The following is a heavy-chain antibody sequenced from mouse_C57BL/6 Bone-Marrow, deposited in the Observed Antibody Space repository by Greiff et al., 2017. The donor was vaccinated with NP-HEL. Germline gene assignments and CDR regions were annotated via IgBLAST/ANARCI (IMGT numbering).Heavy chain of an antibody. D-gene: IGHD2-5*01. V-gene: IGHV6-3*01. CDR1: GFTFSNYW. CDR3: TGASNYVDYAMDY. J-gene: IGHJ4*01. Sequence: EVMLVESGGGLVQPGGSMKLSCVASGFTFSNYWMNWVRQSPEKGLEWVAQIRLKSDNYATHYAESVKGRFTISRDDSKSSVYLQMNNLRAEDTGIYYCTGASNYVDYAMDYWGQGTSVTVSS. CDR2: IRLKSDNYAT.